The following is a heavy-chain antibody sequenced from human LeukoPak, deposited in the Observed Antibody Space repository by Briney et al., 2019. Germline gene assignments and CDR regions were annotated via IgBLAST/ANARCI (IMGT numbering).Heavy chain of an antibody. CDR2: IYHSGST. CDR1: GGSISSGGYY. J-gene: IGHJ4*02. CDR3: ARSYSGSPGAWDY. Sequence: SETPSLTCIVSGGSISSGGYYWSWIRQPPGKGLEWIGYIYHSGSTYYNPSLKSRVTISVDRSKNQFSLKLSSVTAADTAVYYCARSYSGSPGAWDYWGQGTLVTVSS. V-gene: IGHV4-30-2*02. D-gene: IGHD1-26*01.